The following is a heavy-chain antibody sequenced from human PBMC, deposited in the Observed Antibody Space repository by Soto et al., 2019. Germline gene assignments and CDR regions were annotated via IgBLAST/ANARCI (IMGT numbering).Heavy chain of an antibody. V-gene: IGHV1-69*13. J-gene: IGHJ4*02. CDR2: IIPIFGTA. CDR1: GGTFSSYA. CDR3: ARAALQVRYGYYFDY. D-gene: IGHD5-18*01. Sequence: ASVKVSCKASGGTFSSYAISWVRQAPGQGLEWMGGIIPIFGTANYAQKFQGRVTITADESTSTAYMELSSLRSEDTAVYYCARAALQVRYGYYFDYWGQVTLVTVSS.